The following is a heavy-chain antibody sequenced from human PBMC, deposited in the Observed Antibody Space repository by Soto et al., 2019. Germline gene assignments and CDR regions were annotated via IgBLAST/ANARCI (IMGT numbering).Heavy chain of an antibody. Sequence: GGSLRLSCAASGFTFSSYWMSWVRQAPGKGLEWVANIKQDGREKYYVDSVKGRFTISRDNAKNSLYLQMNSLRAEDTAVYYCAGHHRGTGYYYYYYMDVWGKGTTVTVSS. CDR3: AGHHRGTGYYYYYYMDV. V-gene: IGHV3-7*01. CDR2: IKQDGREK. J-gene: IGHJ6*03. CDR1: GFTFSSYW. D-gene: IGHD3-16*01.